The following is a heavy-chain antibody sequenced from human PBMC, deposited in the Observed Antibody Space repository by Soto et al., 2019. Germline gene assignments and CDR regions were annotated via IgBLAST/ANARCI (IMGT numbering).Heavy chain of an antibody. V-gene: IGHV4-34*01. J-gene: IGHJ6*02. CDR2: INHSGST. Sequence: SETLSLTCAVYGGSFSGYYWSWIRQPPGKGLEWIGEINHSGSTNYNPSLKSRVTISVDTSKNQFSLKLSSVTAADTAVYYCARWASRVWFGESRVYYGMDVWGQGTTVTVSS. CDR1: GGSFSGYY. D-gene: IGHD3-10*01. CDR3: ARWASRVWFGESRVYYGMDV.